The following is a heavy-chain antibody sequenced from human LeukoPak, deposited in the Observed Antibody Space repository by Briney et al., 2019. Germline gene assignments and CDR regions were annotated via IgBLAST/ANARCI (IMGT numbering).Heavy chain of an antibody. V-gene: IGHV4-38-2*01. CDR1: GYSISSGYY. CDR3: ARAGLRFLEWLLSR. CDR2: IYHRGST. Sequence: SETLSLTCAVSGYSISSGYYWGWIRQPPGKGLEWIGSIYHRGSTYYNPSLKSRVTISVDTSKNQFSLKLSSVTAADTAVYYCARAGLRFLEWLLSRWGQGTLVTVSS. D-gene: IGHD3-3*01. J-gene: IGHJ4*02.